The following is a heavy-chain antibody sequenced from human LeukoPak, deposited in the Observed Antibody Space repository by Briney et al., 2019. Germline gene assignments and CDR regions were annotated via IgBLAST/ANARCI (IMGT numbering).Heavy chain of an antibody. CDR1: GYSISSGYY. J-gene: IGHJ5*02. CDR3: ARHSSSWYGINWFDP. Sequence: SETLSLTXAVSGYSISSGYYWGWIRQPPGKGLEWIGSIYHSGSTYYNPSLKSRVTISVDTSKNQFSLKLSSVTAADTAVYYCARHSSSWYGINWFDPWGQGTLVTVSS. D-gene: IGHD6-13*01. V-gene: IGHV4-38-2*01. CDR2: IYHSGST.